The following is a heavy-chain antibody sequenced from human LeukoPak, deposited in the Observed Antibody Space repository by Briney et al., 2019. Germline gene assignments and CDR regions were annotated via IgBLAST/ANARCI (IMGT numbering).Heavy chain of an antibody. D-gene: IGHD3-3*01. CDR3: ARAPYDFWSAYYYYYMDV. V-gene: IGHV3-30-3*01. Sequence: GGSLRLSCAASGVTFSSYAMHGVRQAPGKGLEWVAVISYDGSNKYYADSVKGRFTISRDNSKNTLYLQMNSLRAEDTAVYYCARAPYDFWSAYYYYYMDVWGKGTTVTVSS. J-gene: IGHJ6*03. CDR2: ISYDGSNK. CDR1: GVTFSSYA.